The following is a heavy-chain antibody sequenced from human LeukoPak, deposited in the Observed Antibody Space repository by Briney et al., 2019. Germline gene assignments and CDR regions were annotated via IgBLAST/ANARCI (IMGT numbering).Heavy chain of an antibody. D-gene: IGHD3-10*01. CDR1: GFTFSSYS. J-gene: IGHJ4*02. CDR2: ISSSSSYI. V-gene: IGHV3-21*01. Sequence: GGSLRLSCAASGFTFSSYSMNWVRQAPGKGLEWVSSISSSSSYIYYADSVKGRFTISRDNAKNSLYLQMNSLSAEDTAVYYCARASRWFGPHYWGQGTLVTVSS. CDR3: ARASRWFGPHY.